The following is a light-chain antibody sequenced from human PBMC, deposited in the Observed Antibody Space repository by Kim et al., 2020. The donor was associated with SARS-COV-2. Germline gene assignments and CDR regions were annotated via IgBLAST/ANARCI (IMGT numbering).Light chain of an antibody. J-gene: IGKJ2*01. Sequence: EIVLTQSPATLSVSPGERATLSCRASQSISSNLAWYQQKPGQAPRLVIYGASIRATGIPARFSGSGSGTEFTLTISSLQSEDFAVYYCHQYNNWPPKYTFGQGTKLEI. CDR3: HQYNNWPPKYT. CDR2: GAS. CDR1: QSISSN. V-gene: IGKV3-15*01.